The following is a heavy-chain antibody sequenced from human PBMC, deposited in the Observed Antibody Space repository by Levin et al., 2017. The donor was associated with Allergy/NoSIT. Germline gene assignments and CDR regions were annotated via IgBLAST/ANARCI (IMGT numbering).Heavy chain of an antibody. V-gene: IGHV3-48*01. D-gene: IGHD6-13*01. CDR3: ARDSPSEVAGTDAVCYFDY. J-gene: IGHJ4*02. Sequence: PGGSLRLSCAASGFTFSSYSMNWVRQAPGKGLEWVSYISSSSSTIYYADSVKGRFTISRDNAKNSLYLQMNSLRAEDTAVYYCARDSPSEVAGTDAVCYFDYWGQGTLVTVSS. CDR2: ISSSSSTI. CDR1: GFTFSSYS.